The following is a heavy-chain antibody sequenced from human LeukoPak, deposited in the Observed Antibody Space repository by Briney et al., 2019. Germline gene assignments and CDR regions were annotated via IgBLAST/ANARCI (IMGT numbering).Heavy chain of an antibody. V-gene: IGHV5-51*01. D-gene: IGHD1-1*01. Sequence: GESLKISCKGSGYSFTSYWIGWVRQMPGKGLEWMGIIYPGDSDTRYSPSFQGQVTISADKSISTAYLQWSSLKASDTAMYYCARLLEPGLLENRFDPWGQGTLVTVSS. CDR2: IYPGDSDT. CDR1: GYSFTSYW. J-gene: IGHJ5*02. CDR3: ARLLEPGLLENRFDP.